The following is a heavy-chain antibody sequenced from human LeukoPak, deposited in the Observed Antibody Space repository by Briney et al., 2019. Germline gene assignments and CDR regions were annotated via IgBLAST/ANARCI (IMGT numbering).Heavy chain of an antibody. CDR3: ARGTITTVTDS. Sequence: PSETLSLTCAISGGSISSSNWGTWVRQPPGKGLEWVGEIYLRGNTNYNPSLESRVTISVDESKTQLSLRLESVTAADTAVYYCARGTITTVTDSWGPGTLVTVSS. CDR2: IYLRGNT. V-gene: IGHV4-4*02. J-gene: IGHJ4*02. CDR1: GGSISSSNW. D-gene: IGHD4-17*01.